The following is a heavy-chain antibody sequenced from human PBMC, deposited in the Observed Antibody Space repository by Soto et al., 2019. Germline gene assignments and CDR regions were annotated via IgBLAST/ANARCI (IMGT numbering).Heavy chain of an antibody. D-gene: IGHD3-22*01. J-gene: IGHJ4*02. CDR1: GYTITSYG. CDR3: ARAYDSSGYFDY. CDR2: ISAYNGNT. V-gene: IGHV1-18*01. Sequence: ASVTVSCQTSGYTITSYGISWVRQAPGQGLEWMGWISAYNGNTNYAQKLQGRVTMTTDTSTSTAYMELRSLRSDDTAVYYCARAYDSSGYFDYWGQGTLVTVSS.